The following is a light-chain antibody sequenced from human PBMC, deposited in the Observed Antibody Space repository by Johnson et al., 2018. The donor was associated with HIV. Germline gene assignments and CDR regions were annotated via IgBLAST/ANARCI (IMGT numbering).Light chain of an antibody. J-gene: IGLJ1*01. CDR3: ATWDSSLSVYV. CDR2: ENN. Sequence: SVLTQPPSVSAAPGQKVTISCSGSSSNIGNNYVSWYQQLPVTAPKLLIYENNKRPSGIPDRFSGSKSGTSATLGITGLQTGEEADYHCATWDSSLSVYVFGTGTKSTVL. CDR1: SSNIGNNY. V-gene: IGLV1-51*02.